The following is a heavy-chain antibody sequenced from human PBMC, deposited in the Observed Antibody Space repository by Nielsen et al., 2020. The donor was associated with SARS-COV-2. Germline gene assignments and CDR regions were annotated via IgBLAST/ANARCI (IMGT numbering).Heavy chain of an antibody. CDR2: ISWNSGSI. V-gene: IGHV3-9*01. CDR3: ASLGGYSGYTDYYGMDV. CDR1: GFTFDDYA. Sequence: SLKISCAASGFTFDDYAMHWVRQAPGKGLEWVSGISWNSGSIGYADSVKGRFTISRDNAKNSLYLQMNSLRAEDTALYYCASLGGYSGYTDYYGMDVWGQGTTVTVSS. J-gene: IGHJ6*02. D-gene: IGHD5-12*01.